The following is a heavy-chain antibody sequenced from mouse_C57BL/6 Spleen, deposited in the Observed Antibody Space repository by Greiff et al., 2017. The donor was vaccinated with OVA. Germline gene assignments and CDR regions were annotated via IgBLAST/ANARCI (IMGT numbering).Heavy chain of an antibody. D-gene: IGHD1-1*01. J-gene: IGHJ3*01. V-gene: IGHV1-82*01. Sequence: QVQLKESGPELVKPGASVKISCKASGYAFSSSWMNWVKQRPGKGLEWIGRIYPGDGDTNYNGKFKGKATLTADKSSSTAYMQLSSLTSEDSAVYFCAREELYAWFAYWGQGTLVTVSA. CDR2: IYPGDGDT. CDR1: GYAFSSSW. CDR3: AREELYAWFAY.